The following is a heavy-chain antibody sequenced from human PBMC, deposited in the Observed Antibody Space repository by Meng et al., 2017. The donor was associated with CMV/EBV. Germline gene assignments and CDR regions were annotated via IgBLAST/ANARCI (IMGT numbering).Heavy chain of an antibody. V-gene: IGHV3-48*04. J-gene: IGHJ6*02. Sequence: GGSLRLSCAASGFTFSSYSMNWVRQAPGKGLEWVSYISSSSSTIYYADSVKGRFTISRDNAKNSLYLQMNSLRAEDTAIYYCARNLGARTPRDAMDVWGQGTTVTVSS. CDR2: ISSSSSTI. D-gene: IGHD6-6*01. CDR3: ARNLGARTPRDAMDV. CDR1: GFTFSSYS.